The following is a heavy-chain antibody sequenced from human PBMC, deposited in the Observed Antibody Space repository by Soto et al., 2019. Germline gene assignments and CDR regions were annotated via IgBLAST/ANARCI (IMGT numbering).Heavy chain of an antibody. D-gene: IGHD1-26*01. Sequence: SLRLSCAASGFTFSVYSMNWVRQAPGKGLEWVSSISSSSNSIYYTDSVQGRFTISRDNAKNSLYLQMNSLRAEDTPVYYCARGSGSLLKAAFDYWGQGTLVTVSS. CDR3: ARGSGSLLKAAFDY. V-gene: IGHV3-21*03. CDR2: ISSSSNSI. J-gene: IGHJ4*02. CDR1: GFTFSVYS.